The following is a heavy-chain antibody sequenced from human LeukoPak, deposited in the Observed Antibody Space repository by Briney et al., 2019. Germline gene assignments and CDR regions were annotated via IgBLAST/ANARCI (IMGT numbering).Heavy chain of an antibody. V-gene: IGHV3-23*01. CDR1: GFTFSSYA. D-gene: IGHD3-10*01. Sequence: GGSLRLSCAASGFTFSSYAMSWVRQAPGKGREWVSAISGSGGSTYYADSVKGRFTISRDNSKNTLYLQMNSLRAEDTAVYYCAKDLYGSGSYPFDYWGQGTLVTVSS. CDR2: ISGSGGST. CDR3: AKDLYGSGSYPFDY. J-gene: IGHJ4*02.